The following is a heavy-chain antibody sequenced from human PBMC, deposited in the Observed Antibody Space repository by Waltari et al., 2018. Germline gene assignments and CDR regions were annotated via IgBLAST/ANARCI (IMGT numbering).Heavy chain of an antibody. Sequence: QVRLIESGGGAVQPGGSLRRSCFASAFTFRQSGMHWVRQAPGKGLEWLTLISFDGKETYYGDSAEGRFTISRDNSRDTLYLQLDNLRVEDTAEYYCVKDNSHGGKFLDSWGPGAQVIVFS. CDR2: ISFDGKET. CDR3: VKDNSHGGKFLDS. J-gene: IGHJ4*02. D-gene: IGHD2-15*01. CDR1: AFTFRQSG. V-gene: IGHV3-30*18.